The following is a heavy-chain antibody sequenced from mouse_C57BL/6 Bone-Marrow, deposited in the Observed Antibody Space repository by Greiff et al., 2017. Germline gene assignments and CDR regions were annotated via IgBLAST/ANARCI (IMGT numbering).Heavy chain of an antibody. CDR2: INPNNGGT. CDR3: ARRRTGTLYFDY. J-gene: IGHJ2*01. D-gene: IGHD4-1*01. CDR1: GYTFTDYN. Sequence: EVQRVESGPELVKPGASVKMSCKASGYTFTDYNMHWVKQSHGKSLEWIGYINPNNGGTSYNQKFKGKATLTVNKSSSTAYMELRSLTSEDSAVYYCARRRTGTLYFDYWGQGTTLTVSS. V-gene: IGHV1-22*01.